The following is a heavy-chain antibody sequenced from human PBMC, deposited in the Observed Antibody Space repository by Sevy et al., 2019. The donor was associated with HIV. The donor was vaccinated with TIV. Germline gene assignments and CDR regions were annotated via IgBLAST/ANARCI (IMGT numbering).Heavy chain of an antibody. CDR3: ARVARMIEMATHFDY. D-gene: IGHD5-12*01. CDR2: IIPIFGTA. CDR1: GGTFSSYA. V-gene: IGHV1-69*13. J-gene: IGHJ4*02. Sequence: ASVKVSCKASGGTFSSYAISWVRQAPGQGLEWMGGIIPIFGTANYAQKFQGRVTITADESTSTAYMELSSLRSEDTAVYDCARVARMIEMATHFDYWGQGTLVTVSS.